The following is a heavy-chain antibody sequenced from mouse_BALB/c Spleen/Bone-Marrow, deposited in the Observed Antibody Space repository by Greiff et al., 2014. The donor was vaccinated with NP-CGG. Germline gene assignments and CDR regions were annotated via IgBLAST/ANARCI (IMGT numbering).Heavy chain of an antibody. D-gene: IGHD1-1*01. CDR3: TRSITTAVEFDY. V-gene: IGHV1-5*01. CDR1: GYSFTSYW. CDR2: IYPGNSGT. Sequence: EVKLVESGTVLARPGASVKMSCKASGYSFTSYWMYWIKQRPGQGLEWIGAIYPGNSGTSYNQNFKGKAKLTAVTSASTAYMEFSSLTNEDSAVYYCTRSITTAVEFDYWGQGTSLTVSS. J-gene: IGHJ2*03.